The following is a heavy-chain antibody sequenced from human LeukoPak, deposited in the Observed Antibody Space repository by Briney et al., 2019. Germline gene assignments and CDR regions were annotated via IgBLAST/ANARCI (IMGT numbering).Heavy chain of an antibody. V-gene: IGHV4-59*01. CDR2: IYYSGST. J-gene: IGHJ3*02. CDR1: GGSISSYY. CDR3: ARGHSGDSNSWYGAFDI. D-gene: IGHD6-13*01. Sequence: SETLSLTCTVSGGSISSYYWSWIRQPPGKGLEWIGYIYYSGSTNYNPSLKSRVTISVDTSKNQFSLKLSSVTAADTAVYYCARGHSGDSNSWYGAFDIWGQGTMVTVSS.